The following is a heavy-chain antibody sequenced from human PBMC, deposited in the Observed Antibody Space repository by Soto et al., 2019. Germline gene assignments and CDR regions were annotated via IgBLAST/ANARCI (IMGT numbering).Heavy chain of an antibody. CDR1: GFTFSSYA. V-gene: IGHV3-23*01. Sequence: EVQLLESGGGLVQPGGSLRLSCAASGFTFSSYAMSWVRQAPGKGLEWVSAISGSGGSTYYADSVKGRFTISRDNSKNSLYLQMNSLRAEDTAVYYCAKDWLAVRGEPPTDWGQGTLVTVSS. D-gene: IGHD3-10*01. CDR2: ISGSGGST. CDR3: AKDWLAVRGEPPTD. J-gene: IGHJ4*02.